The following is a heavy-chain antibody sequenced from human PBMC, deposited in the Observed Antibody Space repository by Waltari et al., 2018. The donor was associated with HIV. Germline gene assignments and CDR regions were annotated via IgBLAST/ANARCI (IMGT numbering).Heavy chain of an antibody. CDR3: ASPGGVVTAIREYFDY. J-gene: IGHJ4*02. CDR2: IYHSGST. D-gene: IGHD2-21*02. CDR1: GYSISSGYY. Sequence: QVQLQESGPGLVKPSETLSLTCTVSGYSISSGYYWGWIRQPPGKGLEWIGSIYHSGSTYYNPSLKSRVTLSVDTSKNQFSLKLSSVTAADTAVYYCASPGGVVTAIREYFDYWGQGTLVTVSS. V-gene: IGHV4-38-2*02.